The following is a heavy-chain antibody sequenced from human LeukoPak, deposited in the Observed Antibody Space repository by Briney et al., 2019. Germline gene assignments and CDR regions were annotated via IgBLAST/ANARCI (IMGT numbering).Heavy chain of an antibody. CDR1: GGSISSFY. D-gene: IGHD1-7*01. J-gene: IGHJ4*02. V-gene: IGHV4-4*07. CDR3: ARDSAPSDWNYDY. CDR2: IYSSGTN. Sequence: SETLSLTCTVSGGSISSFYWSWIRQPAGKGLEWIGRIYSSGTNNYNPSLKSRLTMSVDTSKNQFSLKLSSVTAADTAVYYCARDSAPSDWNYDYWGQGTLVTVSS.